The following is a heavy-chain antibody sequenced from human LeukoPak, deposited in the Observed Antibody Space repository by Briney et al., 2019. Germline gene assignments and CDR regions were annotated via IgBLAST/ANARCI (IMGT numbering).Heavy chain of an antibody. J-gene: IGHJ4*02. D-gene: IGHD2-15*01. CDR1: GYSFTGYY. CDR3: ARGTCSGGSCSWYYFDY. V-gene: IGHV1-2*02. CDR2: INPNTGGT. Sequence: ASVKVSCKASGYSFTGYYIHWVRQAPGQGLEWMGWINPNTGGTNYAQKFQGRVTMTRDTSINTAYMELSRSRSDDTAVYYCARGTCSGGSCSWYYFDYWGPGTLVTVSS.